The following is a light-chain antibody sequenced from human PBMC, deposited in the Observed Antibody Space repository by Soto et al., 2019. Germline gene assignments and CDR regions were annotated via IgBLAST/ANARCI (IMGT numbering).Light chain of an antibody. CDR1: QNINSW. CDR3: QHYDTFSPT. V-gene: IGKV1-5*03. CDR2: KAS. J-gene: IGKJ1*01. Sequence: DIQMTKSPSTLSASGGDRVTITCRAGQNINSWFAWFQQKPGKAPKLLIYKASGLEAGVPSRFSGSGSGTELTITISSLQPDDFATYYCQHYDTFSPTFGQGTKV.